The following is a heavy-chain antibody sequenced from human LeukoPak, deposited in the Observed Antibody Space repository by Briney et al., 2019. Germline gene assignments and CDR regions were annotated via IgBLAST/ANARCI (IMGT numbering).Heavy chain of an antibody. CDR2: ISSSSSYI. V-gene: IGHV3-21*01. CDR3: ARAGGPMVRGVITVNY. CDR1: GFTFSSYS. Sequence: PGGSLRLSCAASGFTFSSYSMNWVRQAPGKGLEGVSSISSSSSYIYYADSVKGRFTISRDNAKNSLYLQMNSLRAEDTAVYYCARAGGPMVRGVITVNYWGQGTLVTVSS. J-gene: IGHJ4*02. D-gene: IGHD3-10*01.